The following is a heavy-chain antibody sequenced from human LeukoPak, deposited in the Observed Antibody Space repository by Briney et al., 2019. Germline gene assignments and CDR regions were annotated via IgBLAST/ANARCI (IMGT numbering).Heavy chain of an antibody. V-gene: IGHV3-74*01. D-gene: IGHD6-13*01. Sequence: PGGSLRLSCAASGFTLSSYWMHWFRQVPGKGLVWVSVINKDGTSATYADSVKGRFTISRDNAKNSLYLQMNSLRAEDTAVYYCAREVGSSFGAFDIWGQGTMVTVSS. CDR1: GFTLSSYW. CDR3: AREVGSSFGAFDI. J-gene: IGHJ3*02. CDR2: INKDGTSA.